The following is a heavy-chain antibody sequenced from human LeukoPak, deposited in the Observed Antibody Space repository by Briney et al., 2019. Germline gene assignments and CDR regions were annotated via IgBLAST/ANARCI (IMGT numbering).Heavy chain of an antibody. D-gene: IGHD6-13*01. CDR2: INSSGST. CDR3: ARVYYSSSYDYWYFDL. J-gene: IGHJ2*01. Sequence: SGTLSLTCAAYGGTFSGYYWSWIRQPPGKGLEWIGEINSSGSTNYNPSLKSRVTMSVDTSKNQLSLKLSSVTAADTAVYYWARVYYSSSYDYWYFDLWGHGTLVTVSS. V-gene: IGHV4-34*01. CDR1: GGTFSGYY.